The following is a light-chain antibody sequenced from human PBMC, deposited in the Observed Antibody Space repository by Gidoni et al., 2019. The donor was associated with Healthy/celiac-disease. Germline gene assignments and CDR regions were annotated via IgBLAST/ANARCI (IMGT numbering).Light chain of an antibody. J-gene: IGLJ1*01. CDR2: EVS. V-gene: IGLV2-14*01. CDR3: SSYTSSRRV. Sequence: QSALTQPASVSGSPGQSITISCTGTSSDVGGYNYVSWYQQHPGKAPKLMIYEVSNRPSGVSKRFSGSKSGNTASLTISGLQAEDEDDYYCSSYTSSRRVFGTGTKVTVL. CDR1: SSDVGGYNY.